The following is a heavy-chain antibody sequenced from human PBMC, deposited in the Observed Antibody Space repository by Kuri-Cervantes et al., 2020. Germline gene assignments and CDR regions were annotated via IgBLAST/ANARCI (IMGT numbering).Heavy chain of an antibody. CDR3: ARDPIAATGRGGSFDY. CDR1: GFVFSNYG. Sequence: GESLKISCAASGFVFSNYGMHWVRQAAGKGLEWVAVIRLDGNNIYYGDSVQGRFTISGDNSKKTLYLQMDSLRVDDTAVYYCARDPIAATGRGGSFDYWGQGTLVTVSS. J-gene: IGHJ4*02. CDR2: IRLDGNNI. V-gene: IGHV3-33*01. D-gene: IGHD6-13*01.